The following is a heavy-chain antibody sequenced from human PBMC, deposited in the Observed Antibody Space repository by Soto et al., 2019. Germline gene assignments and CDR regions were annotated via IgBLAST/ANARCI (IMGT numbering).Heavy chain of an antibody. Sequence: QVQLQESGPGLVKPSQTLSLTCSVSGASINSANNYWSWIRQLPGKGLEWIGFISYTGKTYYNPPLKSRVTISVDTSENQFSLNLTSVAAADTAVYYWARTTYNDLFISDFWGQGTLVTVSS. CDR3: ARTTYNDLFISDF. CDR2: ISYTGKT. CDR1: GASINSANNY. J-gene: IGHJ4*02. V-gene: IGHV4-31*03. D-gene: IGHD3-9*01.